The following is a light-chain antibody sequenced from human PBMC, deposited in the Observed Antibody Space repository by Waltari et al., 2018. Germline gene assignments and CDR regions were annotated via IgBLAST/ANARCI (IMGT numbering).Light chain of an antibody. CDR3: QVWDSSSDSHV. CDR1: NIGSKS. V-gene: IGLV3-21*02. CDR2: DES. Sequence: SYVLTQPPSVSVAPGQTARFTCGGNNIGSKSVHWYQQKPGQAPVLVVDDESDRPSGIPERFSGSNSGNTATLTITRVEAGDEADYYCQVWDSSSDSHVFGSGTKVTVL. J-gene: IGLJ1*01.